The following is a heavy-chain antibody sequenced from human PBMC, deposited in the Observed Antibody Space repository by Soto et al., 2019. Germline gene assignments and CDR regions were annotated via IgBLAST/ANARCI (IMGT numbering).Heavy chain of an antibody. CDR3: AREERYCSSTSCYRPHYYYYGMDV. V-gene: IGHV3-30-3*01. Sequence: GSLILSCAASGFTFSSYAMHWVRQAPGKGLEWVAVISYDGSNKYYADSVKGRFTISRDNSKNTLYLQMNSLRAEDTAVYYCAREERYCSSTSCYRPHYYYYGMDVSGQGTTVTVSS. J-gene: IGHJ6*02. D-gene: IGHD2-2*02. CDR1: GFTFSSYA. CDR2: ISYDGSNK.